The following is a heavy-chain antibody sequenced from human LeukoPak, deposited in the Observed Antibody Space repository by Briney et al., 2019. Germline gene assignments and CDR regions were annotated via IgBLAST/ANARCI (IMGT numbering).Heavy chain of an antibody. D-gene: IGHD3-3*01. V-gene: IGHV4-4*07. Sequence: PSETLSLTCTVSGGSISSYYWSWIRQPAGKGLEWIGRIYTSGSTNYNPSLKSRVTMSVDTSKNQFSLKLSSVTAADTAVYYCARDQSYYDFWSGYYTGGCAFDIWGQGTMVTVSS. CDR1: GGSISSYY. CDR2: IYTSGST. J-gene: IGHJ3*02. CDR3: ARDQSYYDFWSGYYTGGCAFDI.